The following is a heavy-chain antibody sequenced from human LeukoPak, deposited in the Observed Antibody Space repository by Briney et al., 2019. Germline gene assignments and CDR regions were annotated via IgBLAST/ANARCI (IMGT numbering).Heavy chain of an antibody. D-gene: IGHD3-22*01. CDR1: GSTFSNAW. J-gene: IGHJ4*02. CDR2: IKSKTDGGTT. V-gene: IGHV3-15*01. CDR3: TTKSYYYDSSGYYRIDFDY. Sequence: PGGSLRLSCAASGSTFSNAWMSWVRQAPGKGLEWVGRIKSKTDGGTTDYAAPVKGRFTISRGDSKNTLYLQMNSLKTEDTAVYYCTTKSYYYDSSGYYRIDFDYWGQGTLVTVSS.